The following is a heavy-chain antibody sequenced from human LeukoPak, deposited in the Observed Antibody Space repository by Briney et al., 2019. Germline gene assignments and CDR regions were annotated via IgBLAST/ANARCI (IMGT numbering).Heavy chain of an antibody. CDR2: INPSGGST. V-gene: IGHV1-46*01. Sequence: ASVKVSCKASGYTFTGYYMHWVRQAPGQGLEWMGIINPSGGSTSYAQKFQGRVTMTRDTSTSTVYMELSSLRSEDTAVYYCARDTLKKISSGDAFDIWGQGTMVTVSS. J-gene: IGHJ3*02. CDR1: GYTFTGYY. CDR3: ARDTLKKISSGDAFDI.